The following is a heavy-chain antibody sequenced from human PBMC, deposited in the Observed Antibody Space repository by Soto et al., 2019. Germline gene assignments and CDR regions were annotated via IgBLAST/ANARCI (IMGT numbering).Heavy chain of an antibody. V-gene: IGHV3-21*01. Sequence: EVQLVESGGGLVKPGGSLRLSCAASGFTFSSYSMNWVRQAPGKGLEWVSSISSSSSYIYYADSVKGRFTISRDNAKNSLYLQMNSLRAEDTAVYYCARVRELLQHYYYYYYMDVWGKGTTVTVSS. J-gene: IGHJ6*03. CDR2: ISSSSSYI. CDR1: GFTFSSYS. D-gene: IGHD3-10*01. CDR3: ARVRELLQHYYYYYYMDV.